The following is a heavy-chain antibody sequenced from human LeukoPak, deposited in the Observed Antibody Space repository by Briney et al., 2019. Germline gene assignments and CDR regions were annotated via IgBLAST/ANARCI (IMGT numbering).Heavy chain of an antibody. Sequence: PGGSLRLSCAVSGLSVTNNYMSWVRQAPGKGLEWVSVFYVGGATYYADSVKGRFTISRDNSENTLNLQMKSLRAEDTAVYYCARGDGYNFFDYWGQGTLVTVSS. CDR1: GLSVTNNY. D-gene: IGHD5-24*01. CDR2: FYVGGAT. V-gene: IGHV3-53*01. J-gene: IGHJ4*02. CDR3: ARGDGYNFFDY.